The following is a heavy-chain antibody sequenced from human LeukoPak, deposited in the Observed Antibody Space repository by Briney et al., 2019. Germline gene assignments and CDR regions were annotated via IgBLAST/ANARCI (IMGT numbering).Heavy chain of an antibody. V-gene: IGHV4-59*12. CDR3: ARKPAYDYVWGSYRPSQKFDY. D-gene: IGHD3-16*02. Sequence: SETLSLTCTVSGGSISSYYWSWIRQPPGKGLEWIGYIYYSGSTNYNPSLKSRVTISVDTSKNQFSLKLSSVTAADTAVYYCARKPAYDYVWGSYRPSQKFDYWGQGTLVTVSS. CDR1: GGSISSYY. J-gene: IGHJ4*02. CDR2: IYYSGST.